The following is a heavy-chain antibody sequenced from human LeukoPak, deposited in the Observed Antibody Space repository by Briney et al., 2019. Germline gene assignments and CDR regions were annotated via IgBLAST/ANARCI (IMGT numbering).Heavy chain of an antibody. CDR2: IYPADSDT. D-gene: IGHD1-1*01. V-gene: IGHV5-51*01. CDR1: GYSFTNYW. J-gene: IGHJ5*02. Sequence: GESLKISCKGSGYSFTNYWIGWVRQMPGKGLEWMGIIYPADSDTRYSPSFQGQVTIAADKSISPAYLQWSSLKASDTPMYYCAKFLSTGSTYWFDTWGQGTLVTVSS. CDR3: AKFLSTGSTYWFDT.